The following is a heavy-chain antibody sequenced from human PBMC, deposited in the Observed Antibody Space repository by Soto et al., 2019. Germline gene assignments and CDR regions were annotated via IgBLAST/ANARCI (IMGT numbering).Heavy chain of an antibody. Sequence: SETLSLTCAVYGGSFSGYYWSWIRQPPGKGLEWIGEINHSGSTNYNPSLRSRVTISVDTSKNQFSLKLRSVTAADTAVFYCAGLYPYESSGYHLNYWGQGALVTVSS. J-gene: IGHJ4*02. CDR1: GGSFSGYY. CDR2: INHSGST. CDR3: AGLYPYESSGYHLNY. V-gene: IGHV4-34*01. D-gene: IGHD3-22*01.